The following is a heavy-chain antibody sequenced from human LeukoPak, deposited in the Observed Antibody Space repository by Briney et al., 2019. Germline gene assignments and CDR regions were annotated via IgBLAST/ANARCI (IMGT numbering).Heavy chain of an antibody. CDR3: ARVVAYYYGMDV. D-gene: IGHD5-12*01. Sequence: ASVKVSCKASGYTFTGYYIHWVRQAPGQGLEWVGWINPNSGGTNYAQKSQGRVTMTRDTSISTAYMELSRLRSDDTAVYYCARVVAYYYGMDVWGQGTTVTVSS. J-gene: IGHJ6*02. CDR1: GYTFTGYY. CDR2: INPNSGGT. V-gene: IGHV1-2*02.